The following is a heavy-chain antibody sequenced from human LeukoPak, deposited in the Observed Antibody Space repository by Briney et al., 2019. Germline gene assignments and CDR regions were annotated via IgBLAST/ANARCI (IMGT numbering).Heavy chain of an antibody. Sequence: AASVKVSCKASGYTFTSYDINWVRQATGQGLEWMGWMNPNSGNTGYAQKFQGRVTMTRNTSISTAYMELSSLRSEDTAVYYCARSKGSYYKGEYYFDYWGQGTLVTVPS. J-gene: IGHJ4*02. CDR2: MNPNSGNT. CDR1: GYTFTSYD. CDR3: ARSKGSYYKGEYYFDY. D-gene: IGHD3-10*01. V-gene: IGHV1-8*01.